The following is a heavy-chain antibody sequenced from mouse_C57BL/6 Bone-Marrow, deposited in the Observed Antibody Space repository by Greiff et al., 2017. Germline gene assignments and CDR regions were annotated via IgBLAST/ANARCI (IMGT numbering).Heavy chain of an antibody. J-gene: IGHJ2*01. CDR1: GYTFTSYW. V-gene: IGHV1-59*01. CDR3: ASETGTGDYFDY. D-gene: IGHD4-1*01. Sequence: VQLQQPGAELVRPGTSVKLSCKASGYTFTSYWMHWVKQRPGQGLEWIGVIDPSDSYTNYNQKFKGKATLTVDTSSSTAYMQLSSLTSEDSAVYYCASETGTGDYFDYWGQGTTLTVSS. CDR2: IDPSDSYT.